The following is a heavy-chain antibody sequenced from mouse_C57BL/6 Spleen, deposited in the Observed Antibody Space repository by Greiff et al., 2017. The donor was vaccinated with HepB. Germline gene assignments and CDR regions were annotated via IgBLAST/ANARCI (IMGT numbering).Heavy chain of an antibody. CDR2: IDPETGGT. CDR1: GYTFTDYE. J-gene: IGHJ2*01. Sequence: QVQLKESGAELVRPGASVTLSCKASGYTFTDYEMHWVKQTPVHGLEWIGAIDPETGGTAYNQKFKGKATLTVDKSSSTAYMQLSSLTSEDSAVYYCARGRDGWYFDYWGQGTTLTVSS. V-gene: IGHV1-15*01. CDR3: ARGRDGWYFDY. D-gene: IGHD2-3*01.